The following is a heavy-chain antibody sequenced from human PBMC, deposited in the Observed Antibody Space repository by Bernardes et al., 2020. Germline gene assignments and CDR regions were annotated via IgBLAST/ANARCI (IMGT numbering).Heavy chain of an antibody. Sequence: ETLSLTCTVSGGSISSYYWSWIRQPPGKGLEWIGYIYYSGSTNYNPSLKSRVTISVDTSKNQFSLKLSSVTAADTAVYYCARGLAYVYFDYWGQGTLVTVSS. CDR2: IYYSGST. V-gene: IGHV4-59*01. CDR3: ARGLAYVYFDY. CDR1: GGSISSYY. J-gene: IGHJ4*02. D-gene: IGHD3-9*01.